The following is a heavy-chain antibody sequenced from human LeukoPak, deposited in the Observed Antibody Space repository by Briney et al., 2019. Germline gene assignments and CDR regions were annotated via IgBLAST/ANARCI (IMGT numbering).Heavy chain of an antibody. CDR3: ARDPLYYDFWSGSQGDAFDI. V-gene: IGHV3-33*01. D-gene: IGHD3-3*01. CDR2: IWYDGSNK. Sequence: GGSLRLSCAASGFTFSIYGMHWVRQAPGKGLEWVAVIWYDGSNKYYADSVKGRFTISRDNSKNTLYLQMNSLRAEDTAVYYCARDPLYYDFWSGSQGDAFDIWGQGTMVTVSS. CDR1: GFTFSIYG. J-gene: IGHJ3*02.